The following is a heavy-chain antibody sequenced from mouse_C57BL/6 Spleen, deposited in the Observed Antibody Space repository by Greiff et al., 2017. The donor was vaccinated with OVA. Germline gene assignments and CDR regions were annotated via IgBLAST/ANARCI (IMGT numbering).Heavy chain of an antibody. J-gene: IGHJ4*01. Sequence: DVMLVESGAGLVKPGGSLKLSCAASGFTFSDYGMHWVRPAPEQGLEWVAYISSGSSTIYYADTVKGRFPISRDNATNTLFLQMTSLRSEDTAMDYCARDPYGNYAGVEDWGQGTSVTVSS. CDR3: ARDPYGNYAGVED. V-gene: IGHV5-17*01. CDR1: GFTFSDYG. CDR2: ISSGSSTI. D-gene: IGHD2-1*01.